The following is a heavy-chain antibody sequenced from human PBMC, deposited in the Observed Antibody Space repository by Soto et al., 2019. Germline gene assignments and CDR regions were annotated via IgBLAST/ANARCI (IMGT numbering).Heavy chain of an antibody. Sequence: GGSRRLSGAASGFTFSSYWMHWVRQAPGKGLVWVSRINSDGSSTSYADSVKGRFTISGDNAKNTLYLQMNSLRAEDTAVYYCAGLGYCSGGSCPYYYYGMDVWGQGTTVTVSS. J-gene: IGHJ6*02. D-gene: IGHD2-15*01. CDR1: GFTFSSYW. CDR3: AGLGYCSGGSCPYYYYGMDV. CDR2: INSDGSST. V-gene: IGHV3-74*01.